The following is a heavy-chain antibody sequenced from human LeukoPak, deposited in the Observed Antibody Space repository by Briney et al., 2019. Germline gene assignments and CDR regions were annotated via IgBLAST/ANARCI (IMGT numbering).Heavy chain of an antibody. Sequence: GESLKISCTGSGYSVTNYWIAWVRQMPGKGLECMGIIYPGDSETTYSPSFQGQVTISAEKSITTTYLQWSSLKASDTAMYYCARGRRYCTSSRCYDFDYWGQGTLVTISS. J-gene: IGHJ4*02. CDR1: GYSVTNYW. D-gene: IGHD2-2*01. V-gene: IGHV5-51*01. CDR2: IYPGDSET. CDR3: ARGRRYCTSSRCYDFDY.